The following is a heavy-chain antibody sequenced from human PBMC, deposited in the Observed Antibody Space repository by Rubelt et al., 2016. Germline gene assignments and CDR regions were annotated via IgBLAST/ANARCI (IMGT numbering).Heavy chain of an antibody. CDR3: ARHSRIAVAPTRFDP. J-gene: IGHJ5*02. CDR1: GYSISSGYY. Sequence: QLQLQESGPGLVKPSETLSLTCTVSGYSISSGYYWGWIRQPPGKGLEWIGSIYYSGSTYYNPSFKSRVTISIDTSKNQVSLKLSSVTAADTAVYYCARHSRIAVAPTRFDPWGQGTLVTVSS. CDR2: IYYSGST. D-gene: IGHD6-19*01. V-gene: IGHV4-38-2*02.